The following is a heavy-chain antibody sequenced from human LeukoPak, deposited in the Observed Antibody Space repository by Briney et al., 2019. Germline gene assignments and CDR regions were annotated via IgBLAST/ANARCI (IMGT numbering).Heavy chain of an antibody. J-gene: IGHJ6*02. CDR3: ARYCTSTSCSPPYYGMDV. V-gene: IGHV3-23*01. D-gene: IGHD2-2*01. CDR1: GFTFSSYA. Sequence: QTGESLKISCAASGFTFSSYAMSWVRQAPGKGLEWVSTISGSGGSTYYADSVKGRFTLSRDNSKNTLYLQMNSLRAEDTAVYYCARYCTSTSCSPPYYGMDVWGQGTTVTVSS. CDR2: ISGSGGST.